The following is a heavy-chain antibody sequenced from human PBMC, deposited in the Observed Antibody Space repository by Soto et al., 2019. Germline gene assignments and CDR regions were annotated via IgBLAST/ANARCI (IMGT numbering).Heavy chain of an antibody. CDR2: ISGSGGIT. CDR1: GFTFRSYA. D-gene: IGHD4-17*01. V-gene: IGHV3-23*01. Sequence: EVQLLESGGGLVQPGGSLRLSCAASGFTFRSYAMNWVRQAPGKGLEWVASISGSGGITYYADSVKGRFTISRDNSKNTMYQQMNSLRAEETAVYYCARDRTKTTVTTVADDWGQGTLGTVSS. J-gene: IGHJ4*02. CDR3: ARDRTKTTVTTVADD.